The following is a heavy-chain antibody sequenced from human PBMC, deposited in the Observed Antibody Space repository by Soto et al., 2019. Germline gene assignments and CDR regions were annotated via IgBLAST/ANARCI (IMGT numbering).Heavy chain of an antibody. Sequence: PSETLSLTCSVSDDSINSDKYYWGWIRQPPGKGLEWIGSIYYRGNAYYNPSLQTRVTISLDKSKSQFSLKLNSVTTADSAVYFCARLEGLATISYYFDFWGPGALVTVSS. D-gene: IGHD3-9*01. CDR3: ARLEGLATISYYFDF. V-gene: IGHV4-39*01. CDR2: IYYRGNA. J-gene: IGHJ4*02. CDR1: DDSINSDKYY.